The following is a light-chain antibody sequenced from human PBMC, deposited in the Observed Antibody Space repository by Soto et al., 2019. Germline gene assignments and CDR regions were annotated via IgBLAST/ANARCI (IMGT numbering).Light chain of an antibody. CDR3: QQYGSSPLWT. CDR2: GAS. Sequence: EIVLTQSPGTLSLSPGERATLSCRASQSVSSTYLAWYQQKPGQAPRLLISGASSRATGIPERFSGSGSGTDFTLTISRLEPEDFAVYYCQQYGSSPLWTFGQGPKVEIK. V-gene: IGKV3-20*01. J-gene: IGKJ1*01. CDR1: QSVSSTY.